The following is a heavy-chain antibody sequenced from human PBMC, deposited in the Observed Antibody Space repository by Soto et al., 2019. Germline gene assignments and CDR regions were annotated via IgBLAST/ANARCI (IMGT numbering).Heavy chain of an antibody. J-gene: IGHJ2*01. D-gene: IGHD1-26*01. Sequence: EVQLLESGGGLVQPGGSLRLSCAASGFTFTTYAMSWVRQAPGKGLEWVSTISGSGGNTYYADSVKGRFTISRDNSKNTLYVQMNSLRADDTAIYYCAKVGPRWELYHWYFDLWGRGTLVTVSS. CDR2: ISGSGGNT. V-gene: IGHV3-23*01. CDR1: GFTFTTYA. CDR3: AKVGPRWELYHWYFDL.